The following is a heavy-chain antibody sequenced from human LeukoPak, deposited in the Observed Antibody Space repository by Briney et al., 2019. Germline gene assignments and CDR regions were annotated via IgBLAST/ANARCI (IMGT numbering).Heavy chain of an antibody. D-gene: IGHD3-22*01. CDR2: IYYSGST. Sequence: PSETLSLTCTVSGGSISSYYWSWIRQPPGKGLEWIGYIYYSGSTNYNPSLKSRVTMSVDTPKNQFSLKLSSVTAADTAVYYCARSSGYYTEYFQHWGQGTLVTVSS. V-gene: IGHV4-59*12. CDR3: ARSSGYYTEYFQH. CDR1: GGSISSYY. J-gene: IGHJ1*01.